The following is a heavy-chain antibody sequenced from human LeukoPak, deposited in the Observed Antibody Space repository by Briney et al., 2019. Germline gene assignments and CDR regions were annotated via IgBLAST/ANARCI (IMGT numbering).Heavy chain of an antibody. CDR1: GFTFSSYA. J-gene: IGHJ4*02. CDR3: ARGPYYDSSGYYSPPYY. D-gene: IGHD3-22*01. CDR2: IYYSGST. Sequence: GSLRLSCAASGFTFSSYAMSWVRQPPGKGLEWIGSIYYSGSTYYNPSLKSRVTISVDTSKNQFSLKLSSVTAADTAVYYCARGPYYDSSGYYSPPYYWGQGTLVTVSS. V-gene: IGHV4-39*07.